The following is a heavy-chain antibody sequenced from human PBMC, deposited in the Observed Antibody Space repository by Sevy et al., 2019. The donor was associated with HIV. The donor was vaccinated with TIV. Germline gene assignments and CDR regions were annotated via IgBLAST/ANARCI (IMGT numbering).Heavy chain of an antibody. CDR3: ATCSSGDSYYYGMDV. CDR1: GFSVSTNY. CDR2: VYSGGRT. D-gene: IGHD4-17*01. Sequence: GGSLRLSCAASGFSVSTNYMTWVRQAPGKGLEWVSVVYSGGRTEYADSVKGRFTIFSDISKNALFLDLSSLTAEDTVVYYCATCSSGDSYYYGMDVWGQGTTVTVSS. J-gene: IGHJ6*02. V-gene: IGHV3-53*01.